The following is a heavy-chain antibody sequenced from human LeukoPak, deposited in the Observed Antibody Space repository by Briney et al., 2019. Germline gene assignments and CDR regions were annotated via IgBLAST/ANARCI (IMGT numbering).Heavy chain of an antibody. V-gene: IGHV1-8*01. D-gene: IGHD5-12*01. Sequence: GASVKVSCKASGYTFTSYDINRVRQATGQGLEWMGWMNPNSGNTGFAQKFQGRVTMTRNTSISTAYMELSSLRSEDTAVYYCARGASEVATIAGFGDPWGQGTLVTVSS. J-gene: IGHJ5*02. CDR3: ARGASEVATIAGFGDP. CDR1: GYTFTSYD. CDR2: MNPNSGNT.